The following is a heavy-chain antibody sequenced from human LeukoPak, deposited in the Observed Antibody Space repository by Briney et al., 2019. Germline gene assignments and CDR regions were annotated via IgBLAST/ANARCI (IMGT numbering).Heavy chain of an antibody. CDR3: ANGNRCTSPNCLGYYYFYMDV. CDR2: INWNGGST. Sequence: GGSLRLSCAASGFTFDDYGMSWVRQAPGKGLEWVSGINWNGGSTGYADSVKGRFTISRDNAKNSLYLQMNSLRAEDTAVYYCANGNRCTSPNCLGYYYFYMDVWGKGTTVTVSS. V-gene: IGHV3-20*04. D-gene: IGHD2-8*01. J-gene: IGHJ6*03. CDR1: GFTFDDYG.